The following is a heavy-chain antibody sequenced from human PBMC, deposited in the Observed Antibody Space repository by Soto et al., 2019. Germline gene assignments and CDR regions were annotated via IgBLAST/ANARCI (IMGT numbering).Heavy chain of an antibody. V-gene: IGHV3-48*01. CDR3: ATGIFFDWLDNPDHPLDN. D-gene: IGHD3-9*01. CDR2: ISISSRTI. J-gene: IGHJ3*02. CDR1: EFNFNTND. Sequence: EVQLVESGGGLVQPGGSLRLSCVASEFNFNTNDMNWVRQAPGKGLEWVSFISISSRTIYDAESVRDRFTISRDNAKNSLFLQMNSLRVEDTAVYYCATGIFFDWLDNPDHPLDNWGQGTMVTVSS.